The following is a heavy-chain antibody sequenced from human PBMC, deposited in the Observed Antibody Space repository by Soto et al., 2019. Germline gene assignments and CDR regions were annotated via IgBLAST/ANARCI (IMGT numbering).Heavy chain of an antibody. D-gene: IGHD6-13*01. CDR3: ASGKSSWYIWGFDP. J-gene: IGHJ5*02. V-gene: IGHV1-18*01. Sequence: XSVEVSCKASGYTFTSYGISWVRQAPGQGLEWMGWISAYNGNTNYAQKLQGRVTMTTDTSTSTAYMELRSLRSDDTAVYYCASGKSSWYIWGFDPWGQGTLVTVSS. CDR1: GYTFTSYG. CDR2: ISAYNGNT.